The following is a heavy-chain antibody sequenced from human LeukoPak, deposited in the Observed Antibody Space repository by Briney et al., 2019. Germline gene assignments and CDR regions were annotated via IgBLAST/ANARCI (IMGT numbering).Heavy chain of an antibody. CDR1: GFTVSSNY. CDR3: AKATSGTLLFDY. Sequence: GGSLRLSCAASGFTVSSNYMSWVRQAPGKGLEWVSVIYSGGSTYYADSVKGRFTISRDNSKNTLYLQMNSLRAEDTAVYYCAKATSGTLLFDYWAREPWSPSPQ. D-gene: IGHD6-13*01. V-gene: IGHV3-53*01. J-gene: IGHJ4*02. CDR2: IYSGGST.